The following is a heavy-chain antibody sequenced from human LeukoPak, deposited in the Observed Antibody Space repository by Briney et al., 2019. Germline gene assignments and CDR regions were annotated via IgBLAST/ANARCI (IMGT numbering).Heavy chain of an antibody. V-gene: IGHV3-7*01. J-gene: IGHJ4*02. Sequence: PGGSLRLSCAASGFTVSSYWMSWVRQAPGKGLEWVANIKQDGSEKYYVDSVKGRFAISRDNAKNSLYLQMNSLRAEDTAVYYCARETVHCSGGSCKPYYFDYWGQGTLVTVSS. CDR2: IKQDGSEK. D-gene: IGHD2-15*01. CDR1: GFTVSSYW. CDR3: ARETVHCSGGSCKPYYFDY.